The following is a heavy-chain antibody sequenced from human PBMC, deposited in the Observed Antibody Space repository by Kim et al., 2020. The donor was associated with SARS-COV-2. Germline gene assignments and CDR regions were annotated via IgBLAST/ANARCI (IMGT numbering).Heavy chain of an antibody. J-gene: IGHJ2*01. CDR2: ISSSSSYI. CDR3: ARDQAQGISLWYFDR. D-gene: IGHD3-10*01. Sequence: GGSLRHSCAASGFTLSTYTMNWVRQAPGKGLEWVSSISSSSSYIYYADSVEGRFTISRDNGQNSVFLQMNSLRVEDTAVYYCARDQAQGISLWYFDRWGRGTLVTVSS. V-gene: IGHV3-21*01. CDR1: GFTLSTYT.